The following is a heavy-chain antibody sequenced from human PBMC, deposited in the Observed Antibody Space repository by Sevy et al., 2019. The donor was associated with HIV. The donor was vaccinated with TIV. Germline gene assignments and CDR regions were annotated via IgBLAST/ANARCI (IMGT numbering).Heavy chain of an antibody. J-gene: IGHJ4*02. CDR1: GGTFSSYA. V-gene: IGHV1-69*13. CDR3: ARDQVSRGYSYGRFDY. CDR2: IIPIFGTA. D-gene: IGHD5-18*01. Sequence: ASVKVSCKASGGTFSSYAISWVRQAPGQGLEWMGGIIPIFGTANYAQKFQGRVTITADESTGTAYMGLGSRRSEDTAVYYCARDQVSRGYSYGRFDYWGQGTLVTVSS.